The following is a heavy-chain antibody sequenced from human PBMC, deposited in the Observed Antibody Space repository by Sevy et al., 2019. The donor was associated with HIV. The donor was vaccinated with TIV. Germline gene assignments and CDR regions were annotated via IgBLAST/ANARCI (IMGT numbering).Heavy chain of an antibody. D-gene: IGHD5-18*01. CDR1: GFTFSNAW. V-gene: IGHV3-15*01. J-gene: IGHJ4*02. CDR2: IKSKTDGGTT. Sequence: GGSLRLSCAASGFTFSNAWMSWVRQAPGKGLEWVGRIKSKTDGGTTDYAAPVKGRFTISREDSKNTLYLQMNSLKTEDTAVYYCTTEYTAMSLDPDDYWGQGTLVTVSS. CDR3: TTEYTAMSLDPDDY.